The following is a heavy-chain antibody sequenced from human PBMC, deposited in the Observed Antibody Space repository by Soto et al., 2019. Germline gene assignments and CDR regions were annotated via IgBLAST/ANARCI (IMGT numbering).Heavy chain of an antibody. CDR2: IVVGSGNT. Sequence: ASVKVSCKASGFTFTSSAVQWVRQARGQRLEWIGWIVVGSGNTNYAQKFQERVTIPRDFSKSTAYLELSSLRSEDTAFFYCAEDSSLLYGDYVPFFDYWGQGTLVTVSS. CDR1: GFTFTSSA. CDR3: AEDSSLLYGDYVPFFDY. D-gene: IGHD4-17*01. V-gene: IGHV1-58*01. J-gene: IGHJ4*02.